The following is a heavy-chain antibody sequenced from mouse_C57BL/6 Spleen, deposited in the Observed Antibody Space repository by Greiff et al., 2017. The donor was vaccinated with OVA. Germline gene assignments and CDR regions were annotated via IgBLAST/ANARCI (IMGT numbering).Heavy chain of an antibody. Sequence: VQLQQSGAELVRPGASVTLSCKASGYTFTDYEMHWVKQTPVHGLEWIGAIDPETGGTAYNQKFKGKATLTADKSSSTAYMELRSLTSEDSAVYYCTRNYDYDGAWFAYWGQGTLVTVSA. CDR2: IDPETGGT. CDR3: TRNYDYDGAWFAY. CDR1: GYTFTDYE. J-gene: IGHJ3*01. V-gene: IGHV1-15*01. D-gene: IGHD2-4*01.